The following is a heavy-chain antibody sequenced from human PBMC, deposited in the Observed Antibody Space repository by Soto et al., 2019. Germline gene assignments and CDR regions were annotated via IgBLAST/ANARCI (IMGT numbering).Heavy chain of an antibody. J-gene: IGHJ4*02. CDR3: ARQIAVAGTKYLDY. V-gene: IGHV2-26*01. D-gene: IGHD6-19*01. CDR2: IFSNGEK. Sequence: QVTLKESGPVLVKPTETLPLTCTVSGFSLSDVTMSVSWIRQPPGKALEWLAHIFSNGEKSHSTSLRSRLTISKDTSKNQVVRTMTNLDPVDTAAFYCARQIAVAGTKYLDYWGQGTLVTVSS. CDR1: GFSLSDVTMS.